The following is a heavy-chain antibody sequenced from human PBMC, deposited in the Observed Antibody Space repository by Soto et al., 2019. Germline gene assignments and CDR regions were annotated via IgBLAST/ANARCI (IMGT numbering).Heavy chain of an antibody. J-gene: IGHJ6*02. CDR3: AAGTTGTYYYYGMDV. CDR2: ISGSGGST. CDR1: GFTFSSYA. D-gene: IGHD1-7*01. Sequence: PGGSLRLSCAASGFTFSSYAMGWVRQAPGKGLEWVSAISGSGGSTYYADSVKGRFTISRDNSKNTLYLQMNSLRAEDTAVYYCAAGTTGTYYYYGMDVWGQGTTVTVSS. V-gene: IGHV3-23*01.